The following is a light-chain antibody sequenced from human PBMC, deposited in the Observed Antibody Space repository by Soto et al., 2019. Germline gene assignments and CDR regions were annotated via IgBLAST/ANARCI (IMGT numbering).Light chain of an antibody. CDR3: QQYDNL. J-gene: IGKJ5*01. V-gene: IGKV1-33*01. CDR1: QDISNY. CDR2: DAS. Sequence: IQMTQSPSSLSASVGDRVTITCQASQDISNYLNWYQQKPGKAPKLLIYDASNLETGVPSMFSGSGSGTDFTFTISSLQPEDIATYYCQQYDNLFGQGTRLEI.